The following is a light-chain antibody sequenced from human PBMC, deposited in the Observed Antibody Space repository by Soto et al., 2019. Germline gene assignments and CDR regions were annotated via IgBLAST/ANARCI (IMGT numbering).Light chain of an antibody. CDR1: SSDVGGYNY. Sequence: QSALTQPASVSGSPGQSITISCTGTSSDVGGYNYVSWYQQHPGKAPKPMIYDVSNRPSGVSNRFSGSKSGNTASLTISGLQAEDEADYYCSSYTSSSTLLDVFGTGTKVTAL. V-gene: IGLV2-14*01. CDR2: DVS. CDR3: SSYTSSSTLLDV. J-gene: IGLJ1*01.